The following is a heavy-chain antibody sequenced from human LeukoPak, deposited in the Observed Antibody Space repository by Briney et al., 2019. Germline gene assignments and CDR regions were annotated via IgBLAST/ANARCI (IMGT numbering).Heavy chain of an antibody. J-gene: IGHJ3*02. V-gene: IGHV1-3*01. CDR1: GYIFTGYA. CDR3: ARVDPQEAFDI. Sequence: ASVKVSCKASGYIFTGYAMHWVRQAPGQGLEWMGWINVGNGNTKYSQKSQGRVTITRGTSASTVYMELSSLRSEDTAVYFCARVDPQEAFDIWGQGTLVTVSS. CDR2: INVGNGNT.